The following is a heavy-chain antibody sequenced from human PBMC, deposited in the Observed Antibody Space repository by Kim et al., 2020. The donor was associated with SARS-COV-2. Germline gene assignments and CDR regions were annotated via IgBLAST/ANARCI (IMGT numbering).Heavy chain of an antibody. V-gene: IGHV1-46*01. CDR3: ARGAVAGHAEYFQH. J-gene: IGHJ1*01. D-gene: IGHD6-19*01. Sequence: AKKFQGRVTMTRDTSTSTVYMELSSLRSEDTAVYYCARGAVAGHAEYFQHWGQGTLVTVSS.